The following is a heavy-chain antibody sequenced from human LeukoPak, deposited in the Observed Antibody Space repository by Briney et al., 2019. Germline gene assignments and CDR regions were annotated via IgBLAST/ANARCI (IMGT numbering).Heavy chain of an antibody. D-gene: IGHD3-10*01. Sequence: LEASVKVSCKASGYTFTGYYIHWVRQAPGQGLEWMGWINPNNGGTNYAQRFQGRVTMTRDTSISTAYMELSRLRSDDTAVYYCARARTDRGSRGPYDIWGQGTMVTVSS. CDR3: ARARTDRGSRGPYDI. CDR2: INPNNGGT. CDR1: GYTFTGYY. J-gene: IGHJ3*02. V-gene: IGHV1-2*03.